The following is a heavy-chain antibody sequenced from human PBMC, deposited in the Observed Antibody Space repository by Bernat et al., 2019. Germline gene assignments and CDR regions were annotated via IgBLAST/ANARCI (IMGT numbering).Heavy chain of an antibody. V-gene: IGHV2-70*04. CDR2: IDWDDDK. CDR3: ARILSSRYCSGGSCSEWFDP. Sequence: QVTLKESGPALVKPTQTLTLTCTFSGFSLSTSGMRVSWIRQPPGKALEWLARIDWDDDKFYSTSLKTRLTISKDTSKNQVVLTMTNMDPVDTATYYCARILSSRYCSGGSCSEWFDPWGQGTLVTVSS. CDR1: GFSLSTSGMR. D-gene: IGHD2-15*01. J-gene: IGHJ5*02.